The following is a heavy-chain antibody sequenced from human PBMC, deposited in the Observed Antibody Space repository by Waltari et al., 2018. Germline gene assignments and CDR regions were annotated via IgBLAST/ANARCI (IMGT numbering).Heavy chain of an antibody. J-gene: IGHJ4*02. D-gene: IGHD1-26*01. CDR3: AREDRSGSFPLDY. Sequence: EVQLVESGGGLVQPGGSLRLSCAASGFTFSTYSMNWVRQAPGKGLDWVSYISIVSSTIYYADSVKGRFSISRDNAKNSLYLQMNSLRAEDTAVYYCAREDRSGSFPLDYWGQGTLVTVSS. V-gene: IGHV3-48*04. CDR2: ISIVSSTI. CDR1: GFTFSTYS.